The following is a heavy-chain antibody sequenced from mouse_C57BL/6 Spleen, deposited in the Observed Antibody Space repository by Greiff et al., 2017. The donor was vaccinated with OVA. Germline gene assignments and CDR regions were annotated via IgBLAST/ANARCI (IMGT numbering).Heavy chain of an antibody. V-gene: IGHV1-82*01. D-gene: IGHD4-1*02. Sequence: QVHVKQSGPELVKPGASVKISCKASGYAFSSSWMNWVKQRPGKGLEWIGRIYPGDGDTNYNGKFKGKATLTADKSSSTAYMQLSSLTSEDSAVYFCARSQLGAYWGQGTLVTVSA. CDR2: IYPGDGDT. J-gene: IGHJ3*01. CDR1: GYAFSSSW. CDR3: ARSQLGAY.